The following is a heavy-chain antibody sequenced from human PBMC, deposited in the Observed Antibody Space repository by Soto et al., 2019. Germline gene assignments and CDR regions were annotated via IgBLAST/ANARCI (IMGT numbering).Heavy chain of an antibody. V-gene: IGHV4-4*02. CDR3: ARLSGSYYS. D-gene: IGHD1-26*01. J-gene: IGHJ4*02. Sequence: QVQLQESGLGLVKPSGTLSLTCAVSGGSISSSNWWSWVRQSPDKGLEWIGEIFHSGSTNYNPSLKSRATISVDKSKNQFSLKLSSVTAADTAVYYCARLSGSYYSWGQGTLVTVSS. CDR1: GGSISSSNW. CDR2: IFHSGST.